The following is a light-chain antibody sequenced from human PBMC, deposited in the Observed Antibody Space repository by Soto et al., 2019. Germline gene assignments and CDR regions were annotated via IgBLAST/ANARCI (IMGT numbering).Light chain of an antibody. CDR2: KAS. CDR3: QQYNGLPTWT. J-gene: IGKJ1*01. V-gene: IGKV1-5*03. Sequence: VTITCRASQNIYIWLAWYQKKPGKAPNLLIYKASTLQSGVPSRFSGNGSGTEFTLTITSLQPDDSATYYCQQYNGLPTWTFGQGTKVDIK. CDR1: QNIYIW.